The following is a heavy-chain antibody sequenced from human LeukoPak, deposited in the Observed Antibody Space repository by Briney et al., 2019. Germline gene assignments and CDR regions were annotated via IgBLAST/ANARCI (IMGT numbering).Heavy chain of an antibody. J-gene: IGHJ4*02. D-gene: IGHD6-25*01. CDR1: GFTFSSYS. CDR3: ARVIAADHYFDY. V-gene: IGHV3-21*01. CDR2: ISSSSYI. Sequence: GGSLRLSCAASGFTFSSYSMNWVRQAPGKGLEWVSSISSSSYIYYADSVKGRFTISRDNGKNSLYLQMNSLRAEDTAVYYCARVIAADHYFDYWGQGTLVTVSS.